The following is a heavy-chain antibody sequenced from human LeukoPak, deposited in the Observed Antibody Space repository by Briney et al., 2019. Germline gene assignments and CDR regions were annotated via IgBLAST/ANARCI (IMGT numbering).Heavy chain of an antibody. CDR1: GFTVSHNY. D-gene: IGHD4/OR15-4a*01. CDR2: IYSGGDT. V-gene: IGHV3-66*01. J-gene: IGHJ5*02. CDR3: ARDPPAVRTNTYA. Sequence: GVSLRLSCAASGFTVSHNYMNWVRQAPGKGLEWVSLIYSGGDTHYADSVKGRFTISRDSSKNTLYLQMNSLRAEDTAVYYCARDPPAVRTNTYAWGQGTLVTVSS.